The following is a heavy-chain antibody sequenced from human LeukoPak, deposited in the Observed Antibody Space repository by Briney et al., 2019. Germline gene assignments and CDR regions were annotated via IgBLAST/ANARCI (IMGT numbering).Heavy chain of an antibody. D-gene: IGHD6-13*01. CDR3: AKDISSSSWYFDY. Sequence: PGGSLRLSCAASGFTFDDYAMPWVRQAPGKGLEWVSGISWNSGSIGYADSVKGRFTISRDNAKNSLYLQMNSLRAEDTALYYCAKDISSSSWYFDYWGQGTLVTVSS. CDR2: ISWNSGSI. V-gene: IGHV3-9*01. J-gene: IGHJ4*02. CDR1: GFTFDDYA.